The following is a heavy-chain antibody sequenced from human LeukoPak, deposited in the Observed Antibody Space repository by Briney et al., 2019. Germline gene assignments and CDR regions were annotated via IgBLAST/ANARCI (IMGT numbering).Heavy chain of an antibody. Sequence: GGSLRLSCAASGFTFSRYWMTWVRQAPGKGLEWVASINEDGGGKHYVASVKGRFTISRDNAQKSVYLEMNSLRAEDTAVYYCARAVTSTEGYWGQGTLVTVSS. CDR2: INEDGGGK. J-gene: IGHJ4*02. CDR3: ARAVTSTEGY. V-gene: IGHV3-7*03. D-gene: IGHD4-17*01. CDR1: GFTFSRYW.